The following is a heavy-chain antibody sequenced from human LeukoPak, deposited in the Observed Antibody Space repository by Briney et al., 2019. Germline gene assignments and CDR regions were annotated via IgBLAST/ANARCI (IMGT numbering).Heavy chain of an antibody. CDR2: IYPGDSDT. V-gene: IGHV5-51*01. CDR1: GYSFTSYW. D-gene: IGHD4-11*01. J-gene: IGHJ6*03. CDR3: ARHAVTHFHYTDV. Sequence: KFGESLKISCKGSGYSFTSYWIGWVRQMPGKGLEWMGIIYPGDSDTRYSPSFQGQVTISVDKSISTAYLQWTSLKASDSAIYYCARHAVTHFHYTDVWGNGTTVTVSS.